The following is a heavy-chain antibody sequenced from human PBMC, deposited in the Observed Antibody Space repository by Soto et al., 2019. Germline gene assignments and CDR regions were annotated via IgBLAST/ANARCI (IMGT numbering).Heavy chain of an antibody. J-gene: IGHJ4*02. D-gene: IGHD3-16*01. CDR2: INGDGTDT. CDR3: AREVGRGSGSYYLDY. CDR1: GFTFSMYW. V-gene: IGHV3-74*03. Sequence: GGSLRLSCAASGFTFSMYWMHWVRQAPGKGLLWVSRINGDGTDTTYADSVKGRFTISRDNAKNAVYLQMNGLRAEDTAVYYCAREVGRGSGSYYLDYWGQETLVAVSS.